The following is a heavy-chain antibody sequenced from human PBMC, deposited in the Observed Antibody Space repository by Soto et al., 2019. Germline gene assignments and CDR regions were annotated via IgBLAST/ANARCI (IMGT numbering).Heavy chain of an antibody. Sequence: EVLLVESGGDLVQRGGSLRLSCVASGFTFSVYSMNWVRQAPGKGLEWFSYITSDTKTIKYADSVKGRFTISRDNAKNAVYLQMNSLRDEETAVYYCARSGEGHFDYWGQGTVVTVSS. V-gene: IGHV3-48*02. CDR2: ITSDTKTI. CDR3: ARSGEGHFDY. CDR1: GFTFSVYS. J-gene: IGHJ4*02. D-gene: IGHD3-10*01.